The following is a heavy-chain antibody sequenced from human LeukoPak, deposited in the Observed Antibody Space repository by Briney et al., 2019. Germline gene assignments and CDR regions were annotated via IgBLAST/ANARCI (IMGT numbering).Heavy chain of an antibody. CDR1: GFTFSSYG. CDR2: ISYDGSNK. Sequence: TGGSLRLSCAASGFTFSSYGMHWVRQAPGKGLEWVAVISYDGSNKYYADSVKGRFTISRDNSKNTLYLQMNSLRAEDTAVYYCAKDLLYSSGWXSFLPRDWGQGTLVTVSS. J-gene: IGHJ4*02. V-gene: IGHV3-30*18. CDR3: AKDLLYSSGWXSFLPRD. D-gene: IGHD6-19*01.